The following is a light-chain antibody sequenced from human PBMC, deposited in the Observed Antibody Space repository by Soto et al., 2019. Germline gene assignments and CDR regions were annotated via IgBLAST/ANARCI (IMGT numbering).Light chain of an antibody. CDR2: DTS. Sequence: ENVLTQSPATLSLSPGERATLSCRASQSISTYVAWYQQTPGQAPRLLIYDTSKRATGIPDRFSGSGSGSDFTLTIHSLDPEDFAVYFCQQRTNWPYGSTFGQGTKLEIK. V-gene: IGKV3-11*01. CDR3: QQRTNWPYGST. J-gene: IGKJ1*01. CDR1: QSISTY.